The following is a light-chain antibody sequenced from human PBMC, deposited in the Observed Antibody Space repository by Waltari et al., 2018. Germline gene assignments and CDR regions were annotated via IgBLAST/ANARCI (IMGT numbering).Light chain of an antibody. J-gene: IGLJ2*01. CDR3: CSYAGSSTLL. Sequence: QSALTQPASVSGSPGPSITLSCTGTSSDLGSYNLVSWYQQHPGKAPKLMIYEGSKRPSGVSNRFSGSKSGNTASLTISGLQAEDEADYYCCSYAGSSTLLFGGGTKVTVL. V-gene: IGLV2-23*01. CDR1: SSDLGSYNL. CDR2: EGS.